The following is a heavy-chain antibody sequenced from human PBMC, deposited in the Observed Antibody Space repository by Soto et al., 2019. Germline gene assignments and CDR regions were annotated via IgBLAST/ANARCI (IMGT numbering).Heavy chain of an antibody. CDR3: ARGGSGYYSV. V-gene: IGHV3-74*01. Sequence: EVQLVESGGGLVQPGGSLRLSCAASGFTFSNYWMHWVRQAPRKGLVWVSRTNGDESSINYADSVKGRFTISRDNAQKTLYLQMNSLRAEDTAVYYCARGGSGYYSVWGQGTLVTVSS. CDR1: GFTFSNYW. D-gene: IGHD3-3*01. J-gene: IGHJ4*02. CDR2: TNGDESSI.